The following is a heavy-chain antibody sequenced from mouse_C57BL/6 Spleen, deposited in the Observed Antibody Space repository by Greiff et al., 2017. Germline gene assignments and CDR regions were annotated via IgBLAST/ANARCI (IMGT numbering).Heavy chain of an antibody. CDR1: GFNIKDDY. CDR3: TTRIYYDYFDY. D-gene: IGHD2-4*01. Sequence: EVMLVESGAELVRPGASVKLSCTASGFNIKDDYMHWVKQRPEQGLEWIGWIDPENGDTEYASKFQGKATITADTSSNTAYLQLSSLTSEDTAVYYCTTRIYYDYFDYWGQGTTLTVSS. J-gene: IGHJ2*01. V-gene: IGHV14-4*01. CDR2: IDPENGDT.